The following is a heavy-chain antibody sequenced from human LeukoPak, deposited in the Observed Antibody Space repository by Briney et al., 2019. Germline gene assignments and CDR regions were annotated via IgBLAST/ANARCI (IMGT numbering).Heavy chain of an antibody. V-gene: IGHV4-31*03. CDR3: ARGSETVVITTQYFDY. CDR2: IYYSGST. D-gene: IGHD3-22*01. CDR1: GGSISSGGYY. J-gene: IGHJ4*02. Sequence: SETLSLTCTVSGGSISSGGYYWSWIRQHPGKGLEWIGYIYYSGSTYYNPSLKSRVTISVDTSKNQFSLKLSSVTAADTAVYYCARGSETVVITTQYFDYWGQGTLVTVSS.